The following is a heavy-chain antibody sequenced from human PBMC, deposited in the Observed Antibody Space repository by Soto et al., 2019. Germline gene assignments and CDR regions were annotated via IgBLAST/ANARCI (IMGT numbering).Heavy chain of an antibody. D-gene: IGHD2-15*01. J-gene: IGHJ5*02. V-gene: IGHV4-34*01. CDR2: INHNGRT. Sequence: PSETLSLTCAVYGGSFSDYYWSWIRQPPGKGLEWIGEINHNGRTNYNPSLKSRVTISVDTSKNQFSLKLSSVTAADTAVYYCARDDRGGSGGSPSHWFDPWGQGTLVTVSS. CDR1: GGSFSDYY. CDR3: ARDDRGGSGGSPSHWFDP.